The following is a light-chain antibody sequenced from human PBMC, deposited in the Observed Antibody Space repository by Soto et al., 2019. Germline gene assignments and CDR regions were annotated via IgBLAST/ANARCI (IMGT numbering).Light chain of an antibody. J-gene: IGKJ1*01. Sequence: EIVMTQSPATLSLSPGEGATLSCRASQSVGSNLAWYQQKPGQAPSLLIYCATTRATGIPARFSGSGSGTEFTLSISSLQSEDFAVYHCQQYNSWPRTFGQGTKVQIK. CDR2: CAT. CDR1: QSVGSN. CDR3: QQYNSWPRT. V-gene: IGKV3-15*01.